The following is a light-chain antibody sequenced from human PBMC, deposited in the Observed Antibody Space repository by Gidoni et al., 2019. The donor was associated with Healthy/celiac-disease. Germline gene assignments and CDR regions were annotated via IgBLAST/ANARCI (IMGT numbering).Light chain of an antibody. Sequence: EIVLTQSPATLSLSPGERATLSCRASQSVSSYLAWYQQKPGQAPRLLIYDASNRATGIPARFSGSGSGTDFTLTISGLEPEDFAVYYCQQRSNWPRVFTFXPXTRVDIK. CDR1: QSVSSY. V-gene: IGKV3-11*01. CDR3: QQRSNWPRVFT. CDR2: DAS. J-gene: IGKJ3*01.